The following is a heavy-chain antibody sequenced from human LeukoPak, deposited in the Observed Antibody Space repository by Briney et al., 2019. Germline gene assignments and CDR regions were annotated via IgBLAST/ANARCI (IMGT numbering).Heavy chain of an antibody. CDR2: IYTDDQT. CDR1: GFTVNSNY. Sequence: RGSLRLSCAASGFTVNSNYMNWVRQAPGKGLEWLSVIYTDDQTYYADAVKGRFIVSRDISKNTLYLQVNNVTAEDTAIYYCAREVANGASYSSAWSVWGQGTTVSVSS. J-gene: IGHJ6*02. V-gene: IGHV3-53*01. CDR3: AREVANGASYSSAWSV. D-gene: IGHD3-22*01.